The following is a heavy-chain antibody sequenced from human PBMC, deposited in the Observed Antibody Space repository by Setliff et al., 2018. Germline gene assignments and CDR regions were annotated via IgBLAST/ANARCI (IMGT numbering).Heavy chain of an antibody. CDR3: ARVWGGGWFDP. V-gene: IGHV4-59*01. D-gene: IGHD3-16*01. CDR1: GGSFSGYY. J-gene: IGHJ5*02. CDR2: IYYSGST. Sequence: PSETLSLTCAVYGGSFSGYYWSWIRQPPGKGLEWIGYIYYSGSTNYNPSLKSRVTISVDTSKNQFSLKLSSVTAADTAVYYCARVWGGGWFDPWGQGTLVTVSS.